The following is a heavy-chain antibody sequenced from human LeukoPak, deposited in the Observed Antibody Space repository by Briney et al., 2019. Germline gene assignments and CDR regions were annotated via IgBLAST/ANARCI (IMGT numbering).Heavy chain of an antibody. CDR1: GFTFSRYS. CDR2: ISSSSSTI. Sequence: GGSLRLSCAASGFTFSRYSMNQVRQGPGKGLEWISYISSSSSTIYYADSVKGRFTISRDNAKNSLNLQMNSLRAEDTAVYYCASLYYYDSSGNYFGDYWGQGTLVTVSS. V-gene: IGHV3-48*01. CDR3: ASLYYYDSSGNYFGDY. J-gene: IGHJ4*02. D-gene: IGHD3-22*01.